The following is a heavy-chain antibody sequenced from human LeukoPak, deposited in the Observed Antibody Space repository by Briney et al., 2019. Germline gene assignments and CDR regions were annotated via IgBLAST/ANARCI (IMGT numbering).Heavy chain of an antibody. CDR3: STGVFDC. J-gene: IGHJ4*02. Sequence: RAGGSLRLSCAASGFTFSSYSMNWVRQAPGKGLEWVGLIRSKASGETTEYAASVKGRFTISRDDSKSIAYLQMHSLKTDDTAVYYCSTGVFDCWGQGTLVTVSS. D-gene: IGHD7-27*01. CDR1: GFTFSSYS. V-gene: IGHV3-49*04. CDR2: IRSKASGETT.